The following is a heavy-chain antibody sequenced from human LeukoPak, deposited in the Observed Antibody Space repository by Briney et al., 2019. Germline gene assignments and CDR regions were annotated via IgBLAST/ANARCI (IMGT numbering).Heavy chain of an antibody. J-gene: IGHJ4*02. V-gene: IGHV3-23*01. D-gene: IGHD3/OR15-3a*01. CDR3: AKRGVVIRVILVGFHKAAYYFES. CDR1: GITLSNYG. CDR2: ISDSGGST. Sequence: GGSLRLSCAVSGITLSNYGMSWVRQAPGKGLEWVAGISDSGGSTNYADSVKGRFTISRDNPKNTLYLQMNGLRAEDTAVYFCAKRGVVIRVILVGFHKAAYYFESWGQGALVTVSS.